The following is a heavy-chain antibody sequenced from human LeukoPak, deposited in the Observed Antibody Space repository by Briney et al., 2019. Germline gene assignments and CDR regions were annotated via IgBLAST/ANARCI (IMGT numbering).Heavy chain of an antibody. V-gene: IGHV3-9*01. CDR3: AKDND. J-gene: IGHJ4*02. Sequence: GGSLRLSCAASGFTFDDYAMHWVRQAPGKGLEWVSGISWNSGSIGYADSVKGRFTISRDNAKNSLYLQMNSPRAEDTALYYCAKDNDWGQGTLVTVSS. CDR1: GFTFDDYA. CDR2: ISWNSGSI.